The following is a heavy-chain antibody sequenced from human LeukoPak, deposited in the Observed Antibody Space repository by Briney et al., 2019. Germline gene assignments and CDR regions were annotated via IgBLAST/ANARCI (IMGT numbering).Heavy chain of an antibody. J-gene: IGHJ4*02. D-gene: IGHD5-24*01. Sequence: GASVKVSCKASGYTFTSNDINWVRQATGQGLEWMGWMNPNSGNTGYAQKFQGGVTMTRNTSINTAYMELSSLRSEDTAVYYCARGSRRDGYNTLFDYWGQGTLVIVSS. CDR1: GYTFTSND. CDR3: ARGSRRDGYNTLFDY. CDR2: MNPNSGNT. V-gene: IGHV1-8*01.